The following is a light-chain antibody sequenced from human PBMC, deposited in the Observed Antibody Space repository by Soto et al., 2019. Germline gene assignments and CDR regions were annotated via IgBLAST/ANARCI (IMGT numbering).Light chain of an antibody. CDR1: SGDDGDYDY. Sequence: QSVLTQPASVSGSPGQSITISCTGTSGDDGDYDYVSWYQQYPGKAPKLMIYEVSDRPSGVSNRFSGSKSGNTASLTISGLQAEDESDYYCQSYDNSLTGVWVFGGGTPLTVL. J-gene: IGLJ3*02. V-gene: IGLV2-14*01. CDR3: QSYDNSLTGVWV. CDR2: EVS.